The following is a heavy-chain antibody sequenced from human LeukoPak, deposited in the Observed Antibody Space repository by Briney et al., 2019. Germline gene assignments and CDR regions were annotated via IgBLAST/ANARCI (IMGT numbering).Heavy chain of an antibody. CDR3: ARTTLLYSDWSPDAFDI. CDR1: GGSISSGSYY. D-gene: IGHD3-9*01. V-gene: IGHV4-61*02. J-gene: IGHJ3*02. Sequence: SETLSLTCTVSGGSISSGSYYWSWIRQPAGKGLEWIGRIYTSGSTNYNPSLKSRVTISVDTSKNQFSLKLSSVTAADTAVYYCARTTLLYSDWSPDAFDIWGQGTMVTVSS. CDR2: IYTSGST.